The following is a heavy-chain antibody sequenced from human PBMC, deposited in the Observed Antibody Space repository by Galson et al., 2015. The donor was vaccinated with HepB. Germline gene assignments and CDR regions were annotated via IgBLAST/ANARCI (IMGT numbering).Heavy chain of an antibody. J-gene: IGHJ4*02. CDR1: GFTFSSYW. CDR2: IKQDGSEK. Sequence: SLRLSCAASGFTFSSYWMSWVRQAPGKGLEWVANIKQDGSEKYYVDSVKGRFTISRDNAKNSLSLQMNSLRAEDTAIYYCATLYAGGDYWGQGTLVTVSS. V-gene: IGHV3-7*03. CDR3: ATLYAGGDY. D-gene: IGHD2-2*02.